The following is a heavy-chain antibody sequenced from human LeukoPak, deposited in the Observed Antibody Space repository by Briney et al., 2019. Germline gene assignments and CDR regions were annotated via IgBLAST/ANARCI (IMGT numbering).Heavy chain of an antibody. D-gene: IGHD3-3*01. V-gene: IGHV4-59*01. J-gene: IGHJ5*02. CDR1: GAALSTYF. CDR3: AGDFWSGSVGFDP. Sequence: SETLSLTCTVSGAALSTYFWSWIRQSPGKGLEWIGYIYSSGSTKYNPSLKSRVTISVDASKNQFALTLRSLTAADSAVYYCAGDFWSGSVGFDPWGQGTLVTVSS. CDR2: IYSSGST.